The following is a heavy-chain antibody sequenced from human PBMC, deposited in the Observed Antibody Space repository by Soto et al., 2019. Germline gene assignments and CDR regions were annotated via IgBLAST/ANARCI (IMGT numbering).Heavy chain of an antibody. CDR3: ARIATRMTTVTT. CDR2: INHSGST. CDR1: GGSFSGYY. V-gene: IGHV4-34*01. J-gene: IGHJ5*02. D-gene: IGHD4-17*01. Sequence: SETLSLTCAVYGGSFSGYYWSWIRQPPGKGLEWIGEINHSGSTNYNPSLKSRVTISVDTSKNQFSLKLSSVTAADTAVYYCARIATRMTTVTTWGQGTLVTVSS.